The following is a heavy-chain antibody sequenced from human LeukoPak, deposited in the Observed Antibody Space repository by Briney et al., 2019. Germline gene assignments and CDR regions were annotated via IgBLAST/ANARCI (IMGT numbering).Heavy chain of an antibody. V-gene: IGHV4-34*01. J-gene: IGHJ4*02. CDR1: GGSISSYY. CDR3: ARGKRDVVVPAAMVDY. Sequence: SETLSLTCTVSGGSISSYYWSWIRQPPGKGLEWIGEINHSGSTNYNPSLKSRVTISVDTSKNQFSLKLSSVTAADTAVYYCARGKRDVVVPAAMVDYWGQGTLVTVSS. D-gene: IGHD2-2*01. CDR2: INHSGST.